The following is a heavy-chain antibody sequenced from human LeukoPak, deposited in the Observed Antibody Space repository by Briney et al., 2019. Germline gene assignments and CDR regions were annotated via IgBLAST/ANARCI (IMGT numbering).Heavy chain of an antibody. CDR2: TYHRSRWYT. V-gene: IGHV6-1*01. CDR3: VRGIDY. CDR1: GDIFSSNSAT. Sequence: SQTLSLTCVISGDIFSSNSATWDWIRQSPSRGLEWLGRTYHRSRWYTDYAPSMKSRLTIKPDTSKNQVSLQMSSVTPEDTAFYYCVRGIDYWGQGTLVTVSS. J-gene: IGHJ4*02.